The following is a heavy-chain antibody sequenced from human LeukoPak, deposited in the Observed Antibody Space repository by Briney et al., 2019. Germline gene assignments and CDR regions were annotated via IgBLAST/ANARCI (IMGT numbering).Heavy chain of an antibody. D-gene: IGHD5-18*01. CDR1: GFTFSSYA. CDR3: AKVLNSYGIFDY. V-gene: IGHV3-23*01. Sequence: GGSLRLSCAASGFTFSSYAMSWVRQAPGKGLEWVSSISNSGGSTYYADSVKGRFAISRDTSKSTLFLQMNSLRAEDTAVYYCAKVLNSYGIFDYWGQGTPVTVSS. CDR2: ISNSGGST. J-gene: IGHJ4*02.